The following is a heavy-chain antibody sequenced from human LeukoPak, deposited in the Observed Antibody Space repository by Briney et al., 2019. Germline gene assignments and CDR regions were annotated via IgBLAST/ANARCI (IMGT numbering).Heavy chain of an antibody. V-gene: IGHV1-3*01. CDR1: GYTFTSYA. J-gene: IGHJ3*02. Sequence: ASVKVSCKASGYTFTSYAMHWVRQAPGQRLERMGWINAGNGNTKYSQKFQGRVTITRDTSASTAYMELSSLRSEDTAVYYCARDGARFGELSAFDIWGQGTMVTVSS. CDR2: INAGNGNT. D-gene: IGHD3-10*01. CDR3: ARDGARFGELSAFDI.